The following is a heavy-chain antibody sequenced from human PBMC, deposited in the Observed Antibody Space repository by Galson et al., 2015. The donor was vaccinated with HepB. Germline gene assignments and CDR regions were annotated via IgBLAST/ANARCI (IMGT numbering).Heavy chain of an antibody. J-gene: IGHJ4*02. CDR2: INAGNGNT. CDR3: ARASVAGIDY. D-gene: IGHD6-19*01. CDR1: GYTFTSYA. Sequence: SVKVSCKASGYTFTSYAMHWVRQAPGQRLEWMGWINAGNGNTKYSQKFQRRVTITRDTSASTAYMVMSSLRSEDTAVYYCARASVAGIDYWGQGTLVTVSS. V-gene: IGHV1-3*01.